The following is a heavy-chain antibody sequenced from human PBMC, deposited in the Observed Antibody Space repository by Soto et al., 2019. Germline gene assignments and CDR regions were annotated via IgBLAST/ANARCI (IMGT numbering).Heavy chain of an antibody. Sequence: GGSLRLSCAASGFTFSSYWMSWVRQAPGKGLEWVANIKQDGSEKYYVDSVKGRFTISRDNAKNSLYLQMNSLRAEDTAVYYCAREGRVVPAAIVWRYYYYYYMDVWGKGTTVTVSS. CDR1: GFTFSSYW. CDR2: IKQDGSEK. D-gene: IGHD2-2*02. J-gene: IGHJ6*03. V-gene: IGHV3-7*01. CDR3: AREGRVVPAAIVWRYYYYYYMDV.